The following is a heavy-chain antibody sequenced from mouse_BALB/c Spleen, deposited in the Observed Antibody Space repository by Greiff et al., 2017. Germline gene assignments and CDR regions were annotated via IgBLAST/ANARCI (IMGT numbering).Heavy chain of an antibody. J-gene: IGHJ2*01. CDR3: ARFFLLTGTDY. Sequence: QVQLKESGAELVRPGTSVKVSCKASGYAFTNYLIEWVKQRPGQGLEWIGVINPGSGGTNYNEKFKGKATLTADKSSSTAYMQLSSLTSDDSAVYFCARFFLLTGTDYWGQGTTLTVSS. D-gene: IGHD4-1*01. V-gene: IGHV1-54*01. CDR1: GYAFTNYL. CDR2: INPGSGGT.